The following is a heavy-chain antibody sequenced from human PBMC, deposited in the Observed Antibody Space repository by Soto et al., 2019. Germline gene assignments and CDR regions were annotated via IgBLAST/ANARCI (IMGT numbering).Heavy chain of an antibody. CDR2: INAGDGST. CDR3: ARPNTGWDY. V-gene: IGHV1-3*01. CDR1: GYTFTNYA. J-gene: IGHJ4*02. D-gene: IGHD6-19*01. Sequence: QVQLVQSGAEVKKPGASVKVSCKASGYTFTNYAMHWVRQAPGHRLEWMGWINAGDGSTNYSQNFQGRVTITRDTSASTVFMELTSLRSEDTAVYYCARPNTGWDYWGQGTLVTVSS.